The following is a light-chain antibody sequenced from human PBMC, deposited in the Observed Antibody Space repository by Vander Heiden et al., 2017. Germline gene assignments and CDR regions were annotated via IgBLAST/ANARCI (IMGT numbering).Light chain of an antibody. CDR2: KNN. J-gene: IGLJ3*02. CDR1: SSNIGNNY. V-gene: IGLV1-51*02. Sequence: QSALTPPPSVSAAPGQKVTISCSGSSSNIGNNYVSWYQQLPATAPKLLIYKNNKRPSGIPDRFSGSKSGTSATLGITGLQTGDEADYYCGTWDSSLSPLFGGGTKLTVL. CDR3: GTWDSSLSPL.